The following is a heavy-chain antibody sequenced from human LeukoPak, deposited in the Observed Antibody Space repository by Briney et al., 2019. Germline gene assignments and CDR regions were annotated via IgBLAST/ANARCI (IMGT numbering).Heavy chain of an antibody. Sequence: GGSLRLSCAASGFTVSSNYVSWVRQAPGKGLEWVSVIYSGGSTYYADSVKGRFTISRDNSKNTLYLQMYSLRAEDTAVYYCARVVSSGWFTSDYWGQGTLVTVSS. CDR3: ARVVSSGWFTSDY. V-gene: IGHV3-66*01. CDR2: IYSGGST. CDR1: GFTVSSNY. J-gene: IGHJ4*02. D-gene: IGHD6-19*01.